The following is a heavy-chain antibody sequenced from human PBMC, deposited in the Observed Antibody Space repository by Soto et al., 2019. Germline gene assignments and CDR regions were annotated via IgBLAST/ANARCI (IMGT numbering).Heavy chain of an antibody. D-gene: IGHD3-22*01. CDR2: IKQDGSEK. CDR3: ARLKGDSSGYYSNY. CDR1: GFTVRSYW. J-gene: IGHJ4*02. Sequence: ESLRHSYTASGFTVRSYWVRWVRPATGKGLEWVANIKQDGSEKYYVDSVKGRFTISRDNAKNSLYLQINSLRAEDTAVYYCARLKGDSSGYYSNYWGQRTLVTVSS. V-gene: IGHV3-7*01.